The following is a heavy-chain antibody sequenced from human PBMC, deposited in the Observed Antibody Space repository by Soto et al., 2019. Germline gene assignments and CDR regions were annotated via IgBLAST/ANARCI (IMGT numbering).Heavy chain of an antibody. CDR1: GGTFSRYA. D-gene: IGHD3-22*01. CDR3: ARSSYYYYDSSGYSYYY. J-gene: IGHJ4*02. Sequence: RASVKVSCKASGGTFSRYAISWVRQAPGQGLEWMGGIIPIFGTANYAQKFQGRVTITADESTSTAYMELSSLRSEDTAVYYCARSSYYYYDSSGYSYYYWGQGTLVTVSS. CDR2: IIPIFGTA. V-gene: IGHV1-69*13.